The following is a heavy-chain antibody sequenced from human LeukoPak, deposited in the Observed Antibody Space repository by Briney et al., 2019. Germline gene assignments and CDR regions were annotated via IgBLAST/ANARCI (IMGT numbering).Heavy chain of an antibody. V-gene: IGHV1-2*02. D-gene: IGHD3-3*01. CDR3: ARASMYYDFWSGPYRTYYFDY. CDR2: INPNSGGT. J-gene: IGHJ4*02. Sequence: ASVKVSCKAFGYTFTGYYMHWVRQAPGQGLEWMGWINPNSGGTNYAQKFQGRVTMTRDTSISTAYMELSRLRSDDTAVYYCARASMYYDFWSGPYRTYYFDYWGQGTLVTVSS. CDR1: GYTFTGYY.